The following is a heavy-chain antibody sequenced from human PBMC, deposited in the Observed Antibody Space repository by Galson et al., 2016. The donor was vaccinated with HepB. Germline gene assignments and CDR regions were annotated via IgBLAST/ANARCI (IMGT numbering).Heavy chain of an antibody. J-gene: IGHJ4*02. CDR2: IGSTSNYK. Sequence: SLRLSCAASGFTFSIYGINWVRQAPGKGLEWVSSIGSTSNYKKYADSVMGRFTISRENTKNSVTLQMNSLRVEDSAVYYCATLGVYWGQGTLVTVSS. D-gene: IGHD3-3*01. V-gene: IGHV3-21*01. CDR3: ATLGVY. CDR1: GFTFSIYG.